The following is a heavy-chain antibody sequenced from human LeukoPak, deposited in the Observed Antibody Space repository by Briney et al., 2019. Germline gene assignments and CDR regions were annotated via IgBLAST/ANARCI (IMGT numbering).Heavy chain of an antibody. J-gene: IGHJ4*02. CDR3: AKDAQGVRYFDWLLSPADY. D-gene: IGHD3-9*01. CDR2: ISGSGGST. V-gene: IGHV3-23*01. Sequence: GGSLRLSCAASGFTFSSYAMSWVRQAPGKGLEWVSAISGSGGSTYYADSVKGRFTISRDNSKYTLYLQMNSLRAEDTAVYYCAKDAQGVRYFDWLLSPADYWGQGTLVTVSS. CDR1: GFTFSSYA.